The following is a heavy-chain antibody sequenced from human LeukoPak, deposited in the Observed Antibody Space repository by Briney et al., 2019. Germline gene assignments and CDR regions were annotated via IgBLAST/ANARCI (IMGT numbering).Heavy chain of an antibody. Sequence: SVKVSCKASGGTFSSYAISWVRQAPGQGLEWMGGIIPIFGTANYAQKFQGRVTITADESTSTAYMELSSLRSEDTAVYYCAREGRYFDWRFSSNNWFDPWGQGTLVTVSS. CDR2: IIPIFGTA. D-gene: IGHD3-9*01. V-gene: IGHV1-69*01. J-gene: IGHJ5*02. CDR1: GGTFSSYA. CDR3: AREGRYFDWRFSSNNWFDP.